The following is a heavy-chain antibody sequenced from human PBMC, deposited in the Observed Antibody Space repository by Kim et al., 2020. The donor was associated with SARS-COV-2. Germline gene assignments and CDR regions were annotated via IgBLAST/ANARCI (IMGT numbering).Heavy chain of an antibody. Sequence: SETLSLTCTVSGGSISSSSYYWGWIRQPPGKGLEWIGSIYYSGSTYYNPSLKSRVTISVDTSKNQFSLKLSSVTAADTAVYYCARAHEWIQLWFDYWGQGTLVTVSS. D-gene: IGHD5-18*01. CDR2: IYYSGST. J-gene: IGHJ4*02. CDR1: GGSISSSSYY. V-gene: IGHV4-39*07. CDR3: ARAHEWIQLWFDY.